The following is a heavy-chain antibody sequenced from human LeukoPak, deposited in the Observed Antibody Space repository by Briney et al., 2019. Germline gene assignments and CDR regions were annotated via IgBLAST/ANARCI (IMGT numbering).Heavy chain of an antibody. D-gene: IGHD6-13*01. V-gene: IGHV3-30*03. CDR1: GLPFMKYA. Sequence: GGSLRLSCAASGLPFMKYAMHWVRQAPGKGLEWVAVISLDGINLDYADSVKGRFTISRDNSKSILYLQMNSLTTEDTAVYFCAREVAAGEDIWGQGTMVTVSS. J-gene: IGHJ3*02. CDR3: AREVAAGEDI. CDR2: ISLDGINL.